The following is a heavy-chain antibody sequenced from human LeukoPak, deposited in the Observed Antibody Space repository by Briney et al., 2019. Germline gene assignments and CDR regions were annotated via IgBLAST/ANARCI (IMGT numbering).Heavy chain of an antibody. D-gene: IGHD2-15*01. V-gene: IGHV3-23*01. CDR3: ARRYCSGGSCYSLDY. Sequence: GGSLRLSCAASGFTFSGYGMHWVRQAPGKGLEWVSAISGSGGSTYYADSVKGRFTISRDNSKNTLYLQMNSLRAEDTAVYYCARRYCSGGSCYSLDYWGQGTLVTVSS. CDR2: ISGSGGST. CDR1: GFTFSGYG. J-gene: IGHJ4*02.